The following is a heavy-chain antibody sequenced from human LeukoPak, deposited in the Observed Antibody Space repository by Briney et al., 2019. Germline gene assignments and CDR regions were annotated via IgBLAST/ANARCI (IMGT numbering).Heavy chain of an antibody. CDR3: ARGSSEGDYFDY. J-gene: IGHJ4*02. D-gene: IGHD6-6*01. CDR2: IHHSGSI. Sequence: SGTLSLTCAVSGVSISSNLWWTWVRQPPGKGLEWIAEIHHSGSINYNPSLKSRVTISVDKSKNQFSLKLSSVTAADTAVYYCARGSSEGDYFDYWGQGTLVTVSS. CDR1: GVSISSNLW. V-gene: IGHV4-4*02.